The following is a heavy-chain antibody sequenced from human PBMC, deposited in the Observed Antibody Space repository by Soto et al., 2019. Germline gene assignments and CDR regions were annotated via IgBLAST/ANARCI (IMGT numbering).Heavy chain of an antibody. J-gene: IGHJ5*02. D-gene: IGHD2-21*01. Sequence: PSQPLSDTWGVSGGYISNGGYSWSWIRQPPGKGLEWIGYIYHSGNIYYNPSLKSRVTISVDRSKNQFSLKLSSVTAADTAVYYCARIPSPWGQGTLVTVSS. CDR2: IYHSGNI. CDR1: GGYISNGGYS. V-gene: IGHV4-30-2*01. CDR3: ARIPSP.